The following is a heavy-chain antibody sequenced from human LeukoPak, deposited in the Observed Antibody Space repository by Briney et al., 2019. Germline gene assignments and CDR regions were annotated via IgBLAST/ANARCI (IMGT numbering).Heavy chain of an antibody. CDR2: INPNSGGT. CDR1: GYTFTCYY. D-gene: IGHD2-2*01. Sequence: ASVKVSCKASGYTFTCYYMHWVRQAPGQGLEWMGWINPNSGGTNYAQKFQGRVTMTRDTSISTAYMELSRLRSDDTAVYYCARAGYCSSTSCLLFDYWGQGTLVTVSS. CDR3: ARAGYCSSTSCLLFDY. V-gene: IGHV1-2*02. J-gene: IGHJ4*02.